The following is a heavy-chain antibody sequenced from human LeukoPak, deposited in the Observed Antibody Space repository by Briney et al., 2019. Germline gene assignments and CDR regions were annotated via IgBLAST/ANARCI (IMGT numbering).Heavy chain of an antibody. CDR3: AKVVLRYSGYNNLDY. V-gene: IGHV3-23*01. CDR1: GFTFGSYA. D-gene: IGHD5-12*01. J-gene: IGHJ4*02. Sequence: GGSLRLSCAASGFTFGSYAMSWVRQAPGKGLEWVSAISGSGGSTYYADSVKGRFTISRDNSKNTLYLQMNSLRAEDTAVYYCAKVVLRYSGYNNLDYWGQGTLVTVSS. CDR2: ISGSGGST.